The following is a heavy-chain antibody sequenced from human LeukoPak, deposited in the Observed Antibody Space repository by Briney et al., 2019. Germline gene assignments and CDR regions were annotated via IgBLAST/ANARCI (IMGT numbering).Heavy chain of an antibody. D-gene: IGHD3-10*01. V-gene: IGHV3-66*02. J-gene: IGHJ6*03. CDR3: ARSRPPRTILWFGRHMDV. CDR1: GFTVSSNY. CDR2: IYGGGST. Sequence: GGSLRLSCAASGFTVSSNYVSWVRQAPGKGLEWVSVIYGGGSTYYADSVKGRFTISRDNSKNTLYLQMNSLRAEDTAVYYCARSRPPRTILWFGRHMDVWGKGTTVTVSS.